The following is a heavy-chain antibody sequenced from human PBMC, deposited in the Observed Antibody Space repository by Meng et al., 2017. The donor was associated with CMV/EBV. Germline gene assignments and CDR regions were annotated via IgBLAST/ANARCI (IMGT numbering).Heavy chain of an antibody. CDR1: GGTFSSYA. V-gene: IGHV1-69*05. Sequence: SVKVSCKASGGTFSSYAISWVRQAPGQGLEWMGGIIPIFGTANYAQTFQGRVTITTDESTSTAYMELSSLRSEDTAVYYCARGQASTNGVCYPFDYWGQGTLVTVSS. CDR3: ARGQASTNGVCYPFDY. CDR2: IIPIFGTA. D-gene: IGHD2-8*01. J-gene: IGHJ4*02.